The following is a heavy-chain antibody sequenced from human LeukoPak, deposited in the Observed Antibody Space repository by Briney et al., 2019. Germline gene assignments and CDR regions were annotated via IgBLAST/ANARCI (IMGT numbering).Heavy chain of an antibody. J-gene: IGHJ6*02. CDR3: ARDSAVAGFYYYGMDV. D-gene: IGHD6-19*01. Sequence: GRSLRLSCAASGFTFSSYGMHWVRQAPGKGLEWVAVIWYDGSNKYYADSVKGRFTISRDNSKNTLYLQMNSLRAEDTAVYYCARDSAVAGFYYYGMDVWGQGTTVTVSS. CDR2: IWYDGSNK. CDR1: GFTFSSYG. V-gene: IGHV3-33*01.